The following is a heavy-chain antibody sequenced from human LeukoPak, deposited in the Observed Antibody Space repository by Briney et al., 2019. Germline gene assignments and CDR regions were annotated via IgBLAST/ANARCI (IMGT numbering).Heavy chain of an antibody. CDR2: IFPIFGTA. D-gene: IGHD6-13*01. CDR3: ARDPKSSRWYPNYYYYYMDV. CDR1: GYTFTSYD. Sequence: GASVKDSCKASGYTFTSYDINWVRQAPGQGLEWMGGIFPIFGTANYAQKFQGRVTITADESTSTAYMELSSLRTEDTAVYYCARDPKSSRWYPNYYYYYMDVWGKGTTVTIS. V-gene: IGHV1-69*13. J-gene: IGHJ6*03.